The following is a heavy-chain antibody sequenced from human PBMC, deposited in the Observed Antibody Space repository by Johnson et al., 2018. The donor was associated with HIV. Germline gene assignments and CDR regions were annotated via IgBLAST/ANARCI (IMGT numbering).Heavy chain of an antibody. CDR3: TTDLELAGLWFGELWDDAFDI. CDR2: IKSKTDGGTT. CDR1: GFTFSNAW. Sequence: EMQLVESGGGLVKPGGSLRLSCAASGFTFSNAWMTWVRQAPGKGLEWVGRIKSKTDGGTTDYAAPVKGRFTISRDDSKNTLYLKMNSLKTEDTAVYYCTTDLELAGLWFGELWDDAFDIWGQGTMVTVSS. D-gene: IGHD3-10*01. V-gene: IGHV3-15*01. J-gene: IGHJ3*02.